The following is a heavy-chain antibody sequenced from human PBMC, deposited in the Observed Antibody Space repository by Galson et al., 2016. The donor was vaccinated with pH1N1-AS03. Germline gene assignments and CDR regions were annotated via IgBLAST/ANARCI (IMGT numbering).Heavy chain of an antibody. CDR3: ATYGSGSSAFFDH. D-gene: IGHD3-3*01. CDR2: IDPSNGGT. J-gene: IGHJ4*02. CDR1: GYSFTKYY. Sequence: VSCKASGYSFTKYYMHWVRQAPGQGLEWMGVIDPSNGGTTYAQKFQDRLTMARDTSTSSVYMEVTSMTSQDTAVYFCATYGSGSSAFFDHWGQGTLVTVSS. V-gene: IGHV1-46*01.